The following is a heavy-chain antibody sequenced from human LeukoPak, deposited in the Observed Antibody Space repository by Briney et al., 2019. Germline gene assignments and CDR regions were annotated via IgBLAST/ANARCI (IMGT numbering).Heavy chain of an antibody. J-gene: IGHJ4*02. V-gene: IGHV1-46*04. Sequence: ASVKVSCKASGYPFTSYYMHWVRQAPGQGLEWMGIINPSGGSTSYTQKLQGRVTMTRDMSTSTVYMELSSLRSEDTAVYYCARGPVYVVGVCFDYWGQGTLVTVSS. CDR3: ARGPVYVVGVCFDY. D-gene: IGHD1-26*01. CDR2: INPSGGST. CDR1: GYPFTSYY.